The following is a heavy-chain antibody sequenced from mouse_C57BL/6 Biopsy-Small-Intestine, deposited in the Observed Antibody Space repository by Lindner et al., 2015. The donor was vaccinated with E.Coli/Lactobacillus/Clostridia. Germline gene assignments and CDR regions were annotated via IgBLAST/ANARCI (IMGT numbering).Heavy chain of an antibody. CDR3: ARGEPNYCNGHCYSLDY. CDR2: IVPLLGTP. D-gene: IGHD1-2*01. CDR1: GSGGIFSNYA. V-gene: IGHV1S126*01. J-gene: IGHJ2*01. Sequence: SVKVSCKSSGSGGIFSNYAISWVRQAPGQGLEWMGRIVPLLGTPTYAQRFQDRVTFTADKSSGTAYMDLSSLRSEDTAVYYCARGEPNYCNGHCYSLDYWGQGTLITVSS.